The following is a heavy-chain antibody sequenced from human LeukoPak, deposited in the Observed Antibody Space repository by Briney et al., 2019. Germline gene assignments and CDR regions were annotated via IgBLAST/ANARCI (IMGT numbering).Heavy chain of an antibody. Sequence: GGSLRLACAGSGFSFNNYWMHWVRQAPGKGLVWVSRIHSNGRVTTYADSVKGRFTISKDSARNTLYLQMNTLRVEDTAVYYCARAQDTYNSLYFDYWGQGALVTVPS. CDR1: GFSFNNYW. J-gene: IGHJ4*02. V-gene: IGHV3-74*01. CDR3: ARAQDTYNSLYFDY. D-gene: IGHD5-24*01. CDR2: IHSNGRVT.